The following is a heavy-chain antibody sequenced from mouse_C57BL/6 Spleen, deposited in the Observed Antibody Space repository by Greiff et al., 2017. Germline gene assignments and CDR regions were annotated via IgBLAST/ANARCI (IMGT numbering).Heavy chain of an antibody. CDR2: ISDGGSYT. V-gene: IGHV5-4*01. CDR1: GFTFSSYA. Sequence: EVQGVESGGGLVKPGGSLKLSCAASGFTFSSYAMSWVRQTPEKRLEWVATISDGGSYTYYPDNVKGRFTISRDNAKNNLYLQMSHLKSEDTAMYYCARVWRSGGAMDYWGQGTSVTVSS. J-gene: IGHJ4*01. CDR3: ARVWRSGGAMDY.